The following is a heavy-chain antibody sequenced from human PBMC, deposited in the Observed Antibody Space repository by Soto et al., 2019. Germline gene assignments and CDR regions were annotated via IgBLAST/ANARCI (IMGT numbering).Heavy chain of an antibody. CDR2: IIPMFGTA. D-gene: IGHD5-12*01. Sequence: ASVKVSCKAPGGTFSTYAISWVRQAPGQGLEWMGGIIPMFGTANYADSVKGRFTISRDNAKNSLYLQMNSLRAEDTAVYYCARDHHRYSGYDYVDYWGQGTLVTVSS. CDR1: GGTFSTYA. V-gene: IGHV1-69*05. CDR3: ARDHHRYSGYDYVDY. J-gene: IGHJ4*02.